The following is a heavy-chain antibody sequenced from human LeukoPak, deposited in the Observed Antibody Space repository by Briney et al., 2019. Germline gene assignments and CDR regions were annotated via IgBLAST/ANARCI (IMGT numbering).Heavy chain of an antibody. D-gene: IGHD5-18*01. J-gene: IGHJ5*02. Sequence: SETLSLTCTVSGGSISSSSYYWGWIRRPPGKGLEWIGNIYYSGSTYYNPSLKSRVTISVDTSKNQFSLKLSSVTAADTAVYYCARHRLQLWPPYNWFDPWGQGTLVTVSS. CDR1: GGSISSSSYY. CDR2: IYYSGST. V-gene: IGHV4-39*01. CDR3: ARHRLQLWPPYNWFDP.